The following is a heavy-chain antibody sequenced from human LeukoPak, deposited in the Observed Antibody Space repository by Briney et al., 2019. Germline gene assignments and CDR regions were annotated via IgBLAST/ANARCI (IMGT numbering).Heavy chain of an antibody. CDR3: ARHMGLGYSYGYPYFDY. V-gene: IGHV4-59*08. CDR1: GGSISSYY. D-gene: IGHD5-18*01. J-gene: IGHJ4*02. CDR2: IYYSGST. Sequence: SETLSLTCTVSGGSISSYYWSWIRQPPGKGLEWIGYIYYSGSTNYNPSLKSRVTISVDTSKNQFTLKLSSVTAADTAVYYCARHMGLGYSYGYPYFDYWGQGTLVTVSS.